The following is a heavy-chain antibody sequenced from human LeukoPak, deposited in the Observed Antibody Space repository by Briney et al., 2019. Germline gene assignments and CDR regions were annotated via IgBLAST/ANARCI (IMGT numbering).Heavy chain of an antibody. Sequence: GGSLRLSCAASGFTFDDYAMHWVRQAPGKGLEWVSLISWDGGSTYYADSVKGRFTISRDNAKNSLYLQMNSLRAEDTAVYYCARDYGDYPLDAFDIWGQGTMVTVSS. CDR2: ISWDGGST. V-gene: IGHV3-43D*03. CDR1: GFTFDDYA. D-gene: IGHD4-17*01. CDR3: ARDYGDYPLDAFDI. J-gene: IGHJ3*02.